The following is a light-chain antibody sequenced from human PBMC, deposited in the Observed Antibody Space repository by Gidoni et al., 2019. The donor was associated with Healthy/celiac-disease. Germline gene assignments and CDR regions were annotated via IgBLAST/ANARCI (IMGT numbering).Light chain of an antibody. CDR1: SSNIGSKT. Sequence: HSVPTQPPAASGTPGQRVTSSCSGSSSNIGSKTVNWYQQLPGTAPKLLIYSNNQRPSGVPERFSGSKSGNSASLTSSGLQSENEADYCCAAWDDSLNGRVFGGGTKLTVL. CDR3: AAWDDSLNGRV. V-gene: IGLV1-44*01. CDR2: SNN. J-gene: IGLJ2*01.